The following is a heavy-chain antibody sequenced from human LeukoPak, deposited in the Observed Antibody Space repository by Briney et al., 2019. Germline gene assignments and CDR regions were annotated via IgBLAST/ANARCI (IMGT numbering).Heavy chain of an antibody. Sequence: GGSLRLSCAASGFTFSSYAMHWVRQAPGKGLEWVAVISYDGSNKYYADSVKGRFTISRDNAKNTLYLQMDSLRAEDTAVYYCARDGQHQLAECYFDYWGQGTLVTVSS. D-gene: IGHD6-13*01. CDR1: GFTFSSYA. J-gene: IGHJ4*02. CDR3: ARDGQHQLAECYFDY. V-gene: IGHV3-30*04. CDR2: ISYDGSNK.